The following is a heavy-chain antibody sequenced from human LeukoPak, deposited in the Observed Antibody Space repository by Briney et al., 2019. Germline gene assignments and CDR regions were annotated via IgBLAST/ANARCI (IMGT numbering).Heavy chain of an antibody. CDR2: IIPIFGTA. Sequence: ASVKVSCKASGGTFSSYAISGVRQAPGQGLEWMGGIIPIFGTANYAQKFQGRVTITADESTSTAYMELSSLRSEDTAVYYCARGAGTSYYFDYWGQGTLVTVSS. CDR1: GGTFSSYA. V-gene: IGHV1-69*13. J-gene: IGHJ4*02. D-gene: IGHD1-1*01. CDR3: ARGAGTSYYFDY.